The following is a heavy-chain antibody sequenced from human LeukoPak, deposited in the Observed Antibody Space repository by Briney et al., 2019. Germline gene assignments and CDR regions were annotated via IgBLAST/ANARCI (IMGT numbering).Heavy chain of an antibody. CDR1: GGSISSSSYY. D-gene: IGHD6-19*01. J-gene: IGHJ4*02. Sequence: PSETLSLTCTVSGGSISSSSYYWGWIRQPPGKGLEWIGSIYYSGSTYYNPSLKSRVTISVDTSKNQFSLKLSSVTAADTAVYYCARGVRIAVAGYIDYWGQGTLVTVPS. CDR2: IYYSGST. V-gene: IGHV4-39*07. CDR3: ARGVRIAVAGYIDY.